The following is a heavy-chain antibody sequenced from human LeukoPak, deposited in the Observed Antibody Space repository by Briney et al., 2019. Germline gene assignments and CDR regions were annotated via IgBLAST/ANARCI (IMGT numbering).Heavy chain of an antibody. CDR1: GFSFSNYW. CDR2: MKQDGSAR. Sequence: GGSLRLSCVGSGFSFSNYWMAWVRQAPGKGPEWVANMKQDGSARYYADSVKGRFTISRDNAQNSVYLRMNSLRAEDTAVYYCARDVVGSLDYWGLGTLVTVSS. J-gene: IGHJ4*02. V-gene: IGHV3-7*01. D-gene: IGHD2-15*01. CDR3: ARDVVGSLDY.